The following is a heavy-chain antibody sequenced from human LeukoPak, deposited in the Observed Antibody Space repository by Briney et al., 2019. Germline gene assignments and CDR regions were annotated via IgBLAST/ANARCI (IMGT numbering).Heavy chain of an antibody. Sequence: SETLSLTCAVYGGSFSGYYWSWIRQPPGKGLEWIGYIYYSGSTNYNPSLKSRVTISVDTSKNQFSLKLSSVTAADTAVYYCARVGLQALDYWGQGTLVAVSS. J-gene: IGHJ4*02. CDR3: ARVGLQALDY. D-gene: IGHD5-24*01. CDR2: IYYSGST. CDR1: GGSFSGYY. V-gene: IGHV4-59*01.